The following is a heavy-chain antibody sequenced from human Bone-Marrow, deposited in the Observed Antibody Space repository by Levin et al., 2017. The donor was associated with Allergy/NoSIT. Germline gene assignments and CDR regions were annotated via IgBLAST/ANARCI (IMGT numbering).Heavy chain of an antibody. CDR2: VYSSGTT. CDR3: ARHPTRITASGL. Sequence: PSETLSLTCTVSGGSFSSGPSYWAWIRQSPGKGLEWIGSVYSSGTTYYNPSLQSRVTISVDASKSQISLQLTSVTAADTAVYYCARHPTRITASGLWGQGTLVSVSS. CDR1: GGSFSSGPSY. V-gene: IGHV4-39*01. J-gene: IGHJ4*02. D-gene: IGHD3-10*01.